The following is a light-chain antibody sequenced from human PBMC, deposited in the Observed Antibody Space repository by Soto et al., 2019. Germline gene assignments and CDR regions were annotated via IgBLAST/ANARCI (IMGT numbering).Light chain of an antibody. J-gene: IGKJ2*01. Sequence: DIILTQSPATLSLSPGERATLSCRASQSAGTSLAWFQQRPGQAPRLLLSDASTRATGIPARFSGSGSGTDFTLAITGLQPEDVAVYYCQQRTNWPPRDTFGQGTKLELK. CDR1: QSAGTS. CDR3: QQRTNWPPRDT. CDR2: DAS. V-gene: IGKV3-11*01.